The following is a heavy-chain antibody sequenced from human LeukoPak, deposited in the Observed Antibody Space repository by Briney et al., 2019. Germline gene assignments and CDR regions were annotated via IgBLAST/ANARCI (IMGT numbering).Heavy chain of an antibody. J-gene: IGHJ4*02. V-gene: IGHV3-23*01. Sequence: GGSLRLSCAASGFTFSSYAMSWVRQAPGKGLEWVSDISGSGGSTYYADSVKGRFTIARDNSKNTLYLQMNRLRAEDTAVYYCAKRGLAAALFRWGQGTLVTVSS. CDR2: ISGSGGST. CDR1: GFTFSSYA. CDR3: AKRGLAAALFR. D-gene: IGHD6-13*01.